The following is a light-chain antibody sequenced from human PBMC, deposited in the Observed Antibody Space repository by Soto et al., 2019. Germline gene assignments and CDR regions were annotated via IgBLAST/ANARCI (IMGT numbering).Light chain of an antibody. V-gene: IGLV2-14*01. J-gene: IGLJ1*01. CDR1: SSDVGGYNY. CDR3: SSYTSSSTLYV. CDR2: EVS. Sequence: QSVLTQPASQSGSPGQSITISCTGTSSDVGGYNYVSWYQQHPGKAPKLMIYEVSNRPSGVSNRFSGSKSGNTASLTISGLQAEDEADYSCSSYTSSSTLYVFGTGTKVTVL.